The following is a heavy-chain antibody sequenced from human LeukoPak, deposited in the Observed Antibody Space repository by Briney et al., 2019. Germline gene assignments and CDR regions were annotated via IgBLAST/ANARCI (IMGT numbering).Heavy chain of an antibody. J-gene: IGHJ4*02. CDR2: TYHSGST. Sequence: PSETLSLTCSVSGYSISSGNYWGWIRQPPGKTLEWIGSTYHSGSTQLHPSLHSRVTISVATSKNQFFLNLSSVTATDTAVYYCARGEVGSIGRLGYWGQGILVTVSS. CDR1: GYSISSGNY. D-gene: IGHD1-26*01. CDR3: ARGEVGSIGRLGY. V-gene: IGHV4-38-2*02.